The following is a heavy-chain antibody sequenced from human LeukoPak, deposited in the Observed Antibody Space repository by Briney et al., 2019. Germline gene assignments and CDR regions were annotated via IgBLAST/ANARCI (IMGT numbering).Heavy chain of an antibody. CDR1: GYSFTGHY. CDR2: IIPIFGTA. D-gene: IGHD1-26*01. V-gene: IGHV1-69*13. Sequence: GASVKVSCKASGYSFTGHYMHWVRQAPGQGLEWMGGIIPIFGTANYAQKFQGRVTITADESTSTAYMELSSLRSEDTAVYYCARVGATGTEYFQHWGQGTLVTVSS. J-gene: IGHJ1*01. CDR3: ARVGATGTEYFQH.